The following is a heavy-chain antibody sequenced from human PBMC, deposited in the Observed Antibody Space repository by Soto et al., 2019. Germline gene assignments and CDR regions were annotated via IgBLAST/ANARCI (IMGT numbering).Heavy chain of an antibody. V-gene: IGHV3-73*01. CDR2: IRDKTNGYAT. J-gene: IGHJ3*02. CDR1: GFSISGSA. Sequence: PGGSLRLSCAASGFSISGSAIHWVRQASGKGLEWVARIRDKTNGYATGYAASVQGRFTISRDDSKNTAFLQMNSLKTEDTAVYYCTRLDAPGDRALDIWGQGTMVTVSS. CDR3: TRLDAPGDRALDI.